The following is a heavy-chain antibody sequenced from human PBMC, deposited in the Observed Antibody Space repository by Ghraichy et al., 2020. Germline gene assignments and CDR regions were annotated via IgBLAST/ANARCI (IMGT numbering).Heavy chain of an antibody. J-gene: IGHJ5*02. D-gene: IGHD3-16*01. CDR1: GFTFSSYW. CDR3: ARVISWGWYDP. CDR2: IKHDGSEI. V-gene: IGHV3-7*03. Sequence: GGSLRLSCAASGFTFSSYWMSWVRQAPGKGLEWVANIKHDGSEIYYVDSVKGRFTISRDNAKNSLYLQMNSLRAEDTAVFYCARVISWGWYDPWGQGTLVTVSS.